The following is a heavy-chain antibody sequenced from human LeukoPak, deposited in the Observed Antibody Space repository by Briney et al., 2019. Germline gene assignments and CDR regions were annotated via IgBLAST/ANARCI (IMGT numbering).Heavy chain of an antibody. D-gene: IGHD1-26*01. V-gene: IGHV1-46*01. CDR1: GYTFTSYY. CDR2: INPSGGST. Sequence: ASVKVSCKASGYTFTSYYMHWVRQAPGQGLEWMGLINPSGGSTTYAQTFQGRVTMTRDTSTSTVYMKLSSLRSEDTAVYYCAREGVGYGMDVWGQGTTVTVSS. J-gene: IGHJ6*02. CDR3: AREGVGYGMDV.